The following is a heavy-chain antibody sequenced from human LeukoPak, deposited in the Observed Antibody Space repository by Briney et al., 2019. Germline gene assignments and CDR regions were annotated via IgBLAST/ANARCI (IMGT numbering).Heavy chain of an antibody. J-gene: IGHJ4*02. D-gene: IGHD4-17*01. CDR3: ARATTVPFTDFDY. CDR1: GFTFSSYS. V-gene: IGHV3-21*01. CDR2: ISSSSSYI. Sequence: GGSLRLSCAASGFTFSSYSMNWVRQAPGKGLEWVSSISSSSSYIYYADSVKGRFTISRDNAKNSLYLQMNSLRAEDTAVYYCARATTVPFTDFDYWGQGTLVTVSS.